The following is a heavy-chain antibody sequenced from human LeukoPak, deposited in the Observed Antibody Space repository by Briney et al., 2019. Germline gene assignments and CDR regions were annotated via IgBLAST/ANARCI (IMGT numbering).Heavy chain of an antibody. V-gene: IGHV3-66*02. CDR2: IYSGGST. Sequence: GGSLRLSCAASGFTVSSNYMSWVRQAPGKGLEWVSVIYSGGSTYYADSVKGRFTISRDNSKNTLYLQMNSLRAEDTAVYYCARSRNYGPFFYWGQGTLVTVSS. CDR1: GFTVSSNY. CDR3: ARSRNYGPFFY. D-gene: IGHD1-7*01. J-gene: IGHJ4*02.